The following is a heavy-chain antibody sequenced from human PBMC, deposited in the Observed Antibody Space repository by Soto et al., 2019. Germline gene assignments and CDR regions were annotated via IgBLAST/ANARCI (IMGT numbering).Heavy chain of an antibody. CDR2: VYRSGST. CDR3: ARGGDYEAIAY. V-gene: IGHV4-30-2*01. CDR1: GDSISSGTYS. Sequence: QLQLQESGSGLVKPSQTLSLTCGVSGDSISSGTYSWTWIRQPPGKGLEWIGYVYRSGSTYFNPSLKSQVTISVDPSKSPFSLKLSSVTAADTAIYYCARGGDYEAIAYWGQGTLVTVSS. J-gene: IGHJ4*02. D-gene: IGHD4-17*01.